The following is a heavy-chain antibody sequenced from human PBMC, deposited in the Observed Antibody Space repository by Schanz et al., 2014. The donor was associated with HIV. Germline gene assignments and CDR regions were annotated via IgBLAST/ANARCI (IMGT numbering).Heavy chain of an antibody. CDR3: VREPRAAIFED. V-gene: IGHV3-23*04. Sequence: EVQLVESGGGLVQPGGSLRLSCAASGFTVSSSHMSWVRQAPGKGLEWVSAISGSGGSTYYADSVKGRFTISRDNSKNTLYLQMNSLRAEDTAVYYCVREPRAAIFEDWGQGTLVTVSS. J-gene: IGHJ4*02. CDR1: GFTVSSSH. CDR2: ISGSGGST.